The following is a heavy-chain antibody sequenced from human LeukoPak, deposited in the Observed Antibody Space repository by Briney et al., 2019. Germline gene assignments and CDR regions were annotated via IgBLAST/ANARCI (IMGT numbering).Heavy chain of an antibody. CDR1: GLTFSSYW. Sequence: PGGSLRLSCAASGLTFSSYWMSWVRQAPGKGLEWVANIKQDGSEKHYVDSVKGRFTISRDNAKNSLYLQMNSLRAEDTAVYYCARLHRSGGSCYSCAFDIWGQGTMVTVSS. V-gene: IGHV3-7*01. J-gene: IGHJ3*02. CDR2: IKQDGSEK. CDR3: ARLHRSGGSCYSCAFDI. D-gene: IGHD2-15*01.